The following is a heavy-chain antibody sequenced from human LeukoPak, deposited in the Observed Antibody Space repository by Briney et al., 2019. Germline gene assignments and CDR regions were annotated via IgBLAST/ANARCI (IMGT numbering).Heavy chain of an antibody. CDR3: ARDLVGSSWYYFDY. J-gene: IGHJ4*02. V-gene: IGHV3-66*01. CDR2: ISGSGGST. CDR1: GFTVSSNY. Sequence: GGSLRLSCAASGFTVSSNYMSWVRQAPGKGLEWVSVISGSGGSTYYADSVKGRFTISRDNSKNTLYLQMNSLRAEDTAVYYCARDLVGSSWYYFDYWGQGTLVTVSS. D-gene: IGHD6-13*01.